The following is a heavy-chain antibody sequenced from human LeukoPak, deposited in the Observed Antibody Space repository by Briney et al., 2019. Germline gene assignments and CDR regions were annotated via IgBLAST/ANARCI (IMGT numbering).Heavy chain of an antibody. V-gene: IGHV3-21*01. Sequence: GGSLRLSCAASGFTFSSYSMNWVRQAPGKGLEWVSSISSSSSYIYYADPVKGRFTISRDNAKNSLYLQMNSLRAEDTAVYYCARDAHYDFWSGYRPYFDYWGQGTLVTVSS. CDR3: ARDAHYDFWSGYRPYFDY. D-gene: IGHD3-3*01. CDR2: ISSSSSYI. J-gene: IGHJ4*02. CDR1: GFTFSSYS.